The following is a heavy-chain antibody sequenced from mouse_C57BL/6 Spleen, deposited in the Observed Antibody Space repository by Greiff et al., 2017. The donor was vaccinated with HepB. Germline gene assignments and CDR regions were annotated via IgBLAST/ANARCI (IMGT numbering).Heavy chain of an antibody. D-gene: IGHD3-1*01. CDR1: GYTFTDYN. J-gene: IGHJ3*01. Sequence: VQLQQSGPELVKPGASVKISCKASGYTFTDYNMDWVKQSHGKSLEWIGDINPNNGGTIYNQKFKGKATLTVDKSSSTAYMELRSLTSEDTAVYYCARRGLSFAYWGQGTLVTVSA. V-gene: IGHV1-18*01. CDR2: INPNNGGT. CDR3: ARRGLSFAY.